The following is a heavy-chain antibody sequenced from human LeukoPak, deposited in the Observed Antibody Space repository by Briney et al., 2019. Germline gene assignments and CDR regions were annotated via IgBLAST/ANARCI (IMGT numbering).Heavy chain of an antibody. CDR3: ATFGRANGAFDI. CDR2: IYYSGST. V-gene: IGHV4-61*01. Sequence: SETLSLTCTVSGASVSSGSSYWGWIRQPPGTGLEWIGFIYYSGSTNYNPSVKSRVTISVDTSKNQFSLKLSSVTAADTAVYYCATFGRANGAFDIWGQGTMVTVSS. D-gene: IGHD3-10*01. CDR1: GASVSSGSSY. J-gene: IGHJ3*02.